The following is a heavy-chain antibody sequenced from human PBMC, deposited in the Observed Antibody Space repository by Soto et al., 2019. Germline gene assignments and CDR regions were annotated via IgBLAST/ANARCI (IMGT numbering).Heavy chain of an antibody. Sequence: ASVKVSCKASGGTFSSYAISWVRQAPGQGLEWMGGIIPIFGTANYAQKFQGRVTITADESTSTAYMELSSLRSEDTAVYYCARVVPAATHGMDVWGQGTTVTVSS. CDR2: IIPIFGTA. CDR3: ARVVPAATHGMDV. CDR1: GGTFSSYA. V-gene: IGHV1-69*13. D-gene: IGHD2-2*01. J-gene: IGHJ6*02.